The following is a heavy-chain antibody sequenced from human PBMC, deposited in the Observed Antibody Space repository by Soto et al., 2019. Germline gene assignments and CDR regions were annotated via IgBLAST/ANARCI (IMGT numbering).Heavy chain of an antibody. D-gene: IGHD4-17*01. V-gene: IGHV4-39*01. J-gene: IGHJ4*02. CDR1: GGSISSSSYF. Sequence: TCTVSGGSISSSSYFWGWIRQPPGKGLEWIGTIYSSGSTYYNPSLKGRVTISVDTSKNQFSLKLSSVTAADTAVYFCASLYGDYVSYWGQGTLVTVSS. CDR3: ASLYGDYVSY. CDR2: IYSSGST.